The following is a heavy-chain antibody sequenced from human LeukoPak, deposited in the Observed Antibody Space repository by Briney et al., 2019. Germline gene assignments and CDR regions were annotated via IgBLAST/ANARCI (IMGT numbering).Heavy chain of an antibody. V-gene: IGHV3-23*01. CDR2: ISGSGNSI. Sequence: PGGSLRLSCAASGFTFSAYEMNWVRQAPGKGLEPVSYISGSGNSISYADSVKGRFTISRDNSKNTLYLQMNSLRAEDTAVYYCAKVGGARLRYFDWLLFFDYWGQGTLVTVSS. J-gene: IGHJ4*02. CDR3: AKVGGARLRYFDWLLFFDY. D-gene: IGHD3-9*01. CDR1: GFTFSAYE.